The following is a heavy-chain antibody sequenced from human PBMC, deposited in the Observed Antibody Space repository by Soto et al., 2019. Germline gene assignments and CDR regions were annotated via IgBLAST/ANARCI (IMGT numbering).Heavy chain of an antibody. CDR2: IWYDGSNK. D-gene: IGHD6-19*01. J-gene: IGHJ6*02. Sequence: PGGSLRLSCAASGFTFSSYGMHWVRQAPGKGLEWVAVIWYDGSNKYYADSVKGRFTISRDNSKNTLYLQMNSLRAEDTAVYYCARETEVAGTRYYYYYYGMDVWGQGTTVTVSS. V-gene: IGHV3-33*01. CDR1: GFTFSSYG. CDR3: ARETEVAGTRYYYYYYGMDV.